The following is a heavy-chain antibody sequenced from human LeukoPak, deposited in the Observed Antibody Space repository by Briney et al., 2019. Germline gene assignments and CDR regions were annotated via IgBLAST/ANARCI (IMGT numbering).Heavy chain of an antibody. CDR2: INPQSGGT. D-gene: IGHD2-15*01. CDR1: GYTFTGYY. CDR3: ARGVVAATFYYYMDV. Sequence: ASVTVSCKPSGYTFTGYYIQWVRQAPGQGVEWMGWINPQSGGTNYAQKFQGRVTMTRDTSISTAYMELSRLRSDDTAVYYCARGVVAATFYYYMDVWGKGTTVTVSS. J-gene: IGHJ6*03. V-gene: IGHV1-2*02.